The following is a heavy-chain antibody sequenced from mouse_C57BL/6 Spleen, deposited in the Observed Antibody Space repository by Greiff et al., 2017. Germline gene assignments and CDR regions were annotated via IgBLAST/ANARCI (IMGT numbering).Heavy chain of an antibody. Sequence: DVQLVESGPGLVKPSQSLSLTCSVTGYSITSGYYWNWIRQFPGNKLEWMGYISYDGSNNYNPSLKNRIAITRDPSKNQFFLKLNSVTTEDTATYYCARRNYGNYWFAYWGQGTLVTVSA. CDR1: GYSITSGYY. CDR3: ARRNYGNYWFAY. V-gene: IGHV3-6*01. CDR2: ISYDGSN. J-gene: IGHJ3*01. D-gene: IGHD2-1*01.